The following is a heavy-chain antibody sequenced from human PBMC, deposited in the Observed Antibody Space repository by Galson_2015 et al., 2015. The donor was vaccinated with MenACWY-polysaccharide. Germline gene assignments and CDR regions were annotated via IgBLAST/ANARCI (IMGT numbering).Heavy chain of an antibody. CDR3: TAGWLQIWSPIMY. V-gene: IGHV3-15*01. CDR2: IKSKVDGETT. CDR1: GFTFRNAW. J-gene: IGHJ4*02. Sequence: SLRLSCAGSGFTFRNAWMSWVRQAPGKGLEWVGRIKSKVDGETTDYAAPVKGRFTISRDDAKTSLYLQMNSLEPEDTAIYYCTAGWLQIWSPIMYWGRGTLVTVSS. D-gene: IGHD5-18*01.